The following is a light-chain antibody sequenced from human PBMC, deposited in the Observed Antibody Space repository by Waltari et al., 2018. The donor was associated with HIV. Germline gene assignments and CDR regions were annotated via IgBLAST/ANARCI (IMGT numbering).Light chain of an antibody. CDR3: RSYDVSFSAI. CDR2: GNT. Sequence: QSVLTQPPSVSGAPGQRVPIPCTGSSSNIGAGYDVHWYQQLPGTAPKLLIYGNTNRPSGVPDRFSGSKSGTSASLAITGLQADDEADYYCRSYDVSFSAIFGGGTKLTVL. CDR1: SSNIGAGYD. V-gene: IGLV1-40*01. J-gene: IGLJ2*01.